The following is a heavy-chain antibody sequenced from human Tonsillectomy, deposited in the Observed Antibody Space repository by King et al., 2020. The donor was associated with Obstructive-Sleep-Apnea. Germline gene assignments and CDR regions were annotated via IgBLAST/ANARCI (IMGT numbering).Heavy chain of an antibody. D-gene: IGHD3-10*01. V-gene: IGHV4-31*03. CDR3: ARDLEFRGAPNDAFDI. Sequence: QLQESGPGLVKPSQTLSLTCTVSGGSISSGGYYWSWIRQHPGKGLEWIGYIYYSGKTYYNPSLKSRVTLSVDTSKNQFSLNLSSVTAADTAVYYCARDLEFRGAPNDAFDIWGQGTVVTVSS. J-gene: IGHJ3*02. CDR1: GGSISSGGYY. CDR2: IYYSGKT.